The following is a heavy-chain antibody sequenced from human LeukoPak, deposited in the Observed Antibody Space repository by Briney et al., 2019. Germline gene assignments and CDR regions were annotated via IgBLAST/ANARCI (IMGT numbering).Heavy chain of an antibody. V-gene: IGHV3-13*01. CDR3: ARGAHVAVAGTQIDY. J-gene: IGHJ4*02. CDR2: IGTAGGT. D-gene: IGHD6-19*01. CDR1: GFTFSSYD. Sequence: GGSLRLSCAASGFTFSSYDVHWVRQATGKGLEWVSAIGTAGGTYYPGSVKGRFTISRENAKNSLYLQMNSLRAGDTAVYYCARGAHVAVAGTQIDYWGQGTLVTVSS.